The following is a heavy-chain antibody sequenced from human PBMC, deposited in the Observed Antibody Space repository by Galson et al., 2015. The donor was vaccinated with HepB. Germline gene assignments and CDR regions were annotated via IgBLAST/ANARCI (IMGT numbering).Heavy chain of an antibody. Sequence: TLSLTCAVYGGSFSGYYWSWIRQPPGNGLAWIGEINHSGSTNYNPSLKSRVTISVDTSKNQFSLKLSSVTAADTAVYYCASVYSYGNYYYYYGMDVWGQGTTVTVSS. J-gene: IGHJ6*02. CDR2: INHSGST. CDR3: ASVYSYGNYYYYYGMDV. CDR1: GGSFSGYY. V-gene: IGHV4-34*01. D-gene: IGHD5-18*01.